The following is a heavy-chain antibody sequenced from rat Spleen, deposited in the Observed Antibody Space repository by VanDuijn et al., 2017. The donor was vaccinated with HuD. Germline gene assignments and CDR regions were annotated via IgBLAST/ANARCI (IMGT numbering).Heavy chain of an antibody. CDR1: GFTFSDYY. D-gene: IGHD1-11*01. J-gene: IGHJ2*01. CDR3: ARRYDFDY. Sequence: EVQLVESDGGLVQPGRSLKLSCAASGFTFSDYYMAWVRQAPTKGLEWVATISFDGTSTYYRDSVKGRFTISRDNAKTTIYLQMDSLRSEDTATYYCARRYDFDYWGQGVVVTVSS. CDR2: ISFDGTST. V-gene: IGHV5-29*01.